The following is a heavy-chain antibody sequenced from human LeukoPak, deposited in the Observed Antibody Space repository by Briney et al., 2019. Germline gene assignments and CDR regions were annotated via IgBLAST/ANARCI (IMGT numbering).Heavy chain of an antibody. Sequence: GASLEISCKASGSFFPNFWIGWGRQLPGGGLEWMAIIYPGDSNARYSPSFEGEVTISADKSTSTAYLQWSSLKASDTAMYYCARRTYYYDSSGYRHHDAFDIWGQGTMVTVSS. CDR3: ARRTYYYDSSGYRHHDAFDI. J-gene: IGHJ3*02. CDR1: GSFFPNFW. D-gene: IGHD3-22*01. CDR2: IYPGDSNA. V-gene: IGHV5-51*01.